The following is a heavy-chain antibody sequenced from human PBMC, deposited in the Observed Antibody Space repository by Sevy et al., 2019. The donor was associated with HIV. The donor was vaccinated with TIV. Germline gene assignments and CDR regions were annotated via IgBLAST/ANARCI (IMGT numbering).Heavy chain of an antibody. J-gene: IGHJ4*02. CDR3: ARGSYGSGLRFDY. Sequence: GGYLRLSCKASGFTFSDYAMHCVRQAPGKGPEWVAVISSDATNKFYADSEKDRFTISRDNLKNTLYLQINNLRPPDTAVYYCARGSYGSGLRFDYWGQGTLVSVSS. CDR1: GFTFSDYA. V-gene: IGHV3-30*14. CDR2: ISSDATNK. D-gene: IGHD6-19*01.